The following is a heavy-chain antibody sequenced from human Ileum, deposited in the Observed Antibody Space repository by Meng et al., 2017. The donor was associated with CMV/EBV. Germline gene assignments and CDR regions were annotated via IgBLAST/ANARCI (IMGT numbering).Heavy chain of an antibody. CDR3: AKYSGPSRWFDP. D-gene: IGHD5-12*01. Sequence: VQLQEPGPGLVKPSQTLSLTCTVSGASITNDDYYWSWIRQPPGKGLEWIGYIYYNGITYYNPSLKSRIAILVDTSKSQFSLIVSSVTAADTAVYYCAKYSGPSRWFDPWGQGTLVTVSS. CDR2: IYYNGIT. CDR1: GASITNDDYY. V-gene: IGHV4-30-4*01. J-gene: IGHJ5*02.